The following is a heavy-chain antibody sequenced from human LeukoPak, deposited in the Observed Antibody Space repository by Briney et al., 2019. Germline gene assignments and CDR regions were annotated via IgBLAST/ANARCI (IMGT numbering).Heavy chain of an antibody. V-gene: IGHV3-9*01. D-gene: IGHD6-19*01. CDR1: GFTFDDYA. CDR2: ISWNSGSI. CDR3: AKDIFSRWGSGWCVIYFDY. Sequence: GGSLRLSCAASGFTFDDYAMHWVRQAPGKGLEWVSGISWNSGSIGYADSVKGRFTISRDNAKNSLYLQMNSLRAEDTALYYCAKDIFSRWGSGWCVIYFDYWGQGTLVTVSS. J-gene: IGHJ4*02.